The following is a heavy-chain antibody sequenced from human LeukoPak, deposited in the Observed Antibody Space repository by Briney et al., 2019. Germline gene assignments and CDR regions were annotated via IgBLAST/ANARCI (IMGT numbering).Heavy chain of an antibody. J-gene: IGHJ4*02. Sequence: PGGSLRLSCAASGFTFSTYAMHWVRQAPGKGLEWVAVISYDGSSKYYADSVKGRFTISRDNSKNTLYLQMNILRAEDTAVYYCASSRLVSLRSHFDYWGQGTLVTVSS. CDR1: GFTFSTYA. D-gene: IGHD3-3*01. CDR3: ASSRLVSLRSHFDY. V-gene: IGHV3-30*14. CDR2: ISYDGSSK.